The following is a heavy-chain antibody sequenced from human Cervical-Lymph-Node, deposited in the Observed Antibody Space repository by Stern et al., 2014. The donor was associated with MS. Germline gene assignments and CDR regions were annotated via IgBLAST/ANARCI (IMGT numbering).Heavy chain of an antibody. Sequence: VQLVESGGGLVQPGRSLRLSCVASGFTFDDYAMHLVRQAPGHGLEGVSGISWNGGSRNSADSVKDRVTISRDNAKNSLYLQMSSLRPEDTAFYYCAKTLGRSYHDPFDMWGQGTMVIVSS. CDR1: GFTFDDYA. CDR2: ISWNGGSR. D-gene: IGHD3-16*02. CDR3: AKTLGRSYHDPFDM. J-gene: IGHJ3*02. V-gene: IGHV3-9*01.